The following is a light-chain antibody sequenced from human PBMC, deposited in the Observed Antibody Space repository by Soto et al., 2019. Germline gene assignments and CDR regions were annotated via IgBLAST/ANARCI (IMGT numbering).Light chain of an antibody. Sequence: DIQLTQSPSLLSASVGDRVTITCRASPDISTYLAWYQQKPGKAPKLMIYEASTLQSGVPSRFSGSGSGTEFTLTISSLQSEDFAVYYCQQYNSWLWTFGQGTKV. CDR1: PDISTY. V-gene: IGKV1-9*01. CDR2: EAS. J-gene: IGKJ1*01. CDR3: QQYNSWLWT.